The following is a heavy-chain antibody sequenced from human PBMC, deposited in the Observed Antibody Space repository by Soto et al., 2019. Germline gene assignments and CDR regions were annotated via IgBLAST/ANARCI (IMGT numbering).Heavy chain of an antibody. CDR3: ATESGSTYGYFDP. J-gene: IGHJ4*02. D-gene: IGHD4-17*01. CDR1: GGSVTSDEDY. V-gene: IGHV4-30-4*01. Sequence: LSLTCTVSGGSVTSDEDYWSWIRQSPGKGLEWIGYISNSGSTGYNPSLKTRLSMSVDRSKNQFTLRLTSVTAADTAVYFCATESGSTYGYFDPWGRGTLVTVSS. CDR2: ISNSGST.